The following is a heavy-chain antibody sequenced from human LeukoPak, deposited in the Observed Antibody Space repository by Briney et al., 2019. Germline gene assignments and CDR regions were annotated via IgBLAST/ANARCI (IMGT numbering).Heavy chain of an antibody. V-gene: IGHV4-39*01. CDR2: IYYSGST. CDR3: ARQYYSDHSGYYPPGY. Sequence: SETLSLTCTVSGCSISSTIYYWGWIRQPPGKGLEWIGSIYYSGSTYYNPSLKSRVTISVDTSKNQFSLNLSSVTAADTAMYYCARQYYSDHSGYYPPGYWGQGTLVTVSS. J-gene: IGHJ4*02. CDR1: GCSISSTIYY. D-gene: IGHD3-22*01.